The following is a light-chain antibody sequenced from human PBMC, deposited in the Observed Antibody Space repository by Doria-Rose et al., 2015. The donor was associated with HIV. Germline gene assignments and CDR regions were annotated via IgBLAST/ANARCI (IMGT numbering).Light chain of an antibody. V-gene: IGLV3-21*02. Sequence: VLTQPPSVSVAPGQTARITCGGNNIVSRTVHWYQPKSRQVPVQVVYDDDARPSGISGRFSGSNSGNTATLTISWVEAGDEADYYCQVSDSGREWGVFGSGTKVTVL. CDR1: NIVSRT. CDR2: DDD. CDR3: QVSDSGREWGV. J-gene: IGLJ1*01.